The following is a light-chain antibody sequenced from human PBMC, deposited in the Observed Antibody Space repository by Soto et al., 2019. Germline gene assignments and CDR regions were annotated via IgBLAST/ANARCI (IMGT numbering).Light chain of an antibody. CDR1: QSVSLY. CDR2: DAS. J-gene: IGKJ3*01. V-gene: IGKV3-11*01. CDR3: QQRSNWV. Sequence: ETVLTQSPATLSLSPGERATLSCRASQSVSLYLAWYQQKPGQAPRLLIYDASKRAPGVPARFSGSGSGTDFSLTISRLEPEDFGVYYCQQRSNWVFGPGTKVDIK.